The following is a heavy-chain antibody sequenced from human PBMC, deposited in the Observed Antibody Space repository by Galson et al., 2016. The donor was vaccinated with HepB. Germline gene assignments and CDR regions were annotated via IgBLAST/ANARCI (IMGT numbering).Heavy chain of an antibody. J-gene: IGHJ4*01. CDR1: AFPFSSHA. D-gene: IGHD2-21*01. Sequence: SLRLSCAVSAFPFSSHAMGWVRQAPGEGLEWVSVVRTTDVRSGFKTSYADSVRGRFTASRDDPGNTLFLQMNSLRVTDTAVYYCARLYCGGGGCYPRPYYFYFRGHGIPVTVS. V-gene: IGHV3-23*01. CDR3: ARLYCGGGGCYPRPYYFYF. CDR2: VRTTDVRSGFKT.